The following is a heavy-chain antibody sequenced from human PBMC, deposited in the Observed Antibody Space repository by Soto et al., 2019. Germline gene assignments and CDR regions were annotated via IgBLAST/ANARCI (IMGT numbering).Heavy chain of an antibody. J-gene: IGHJ3*02. Sequence: GGSLRLSCAASGFTFSSYAMSWVRQAPGKGLEWVSVIYSGGSTYYADSVKGRFTISRDNSKNTLYLQMNSLRAEDTAVYYCARVSGRAPHDAFDIWGQGTMVTVSS. CDR2: IYSGGST. D-gene: IGHD3-10*01. CDR3: ARVSGRAPHDAFDI. V-gene: IGHV3-66*01. CDR1: GFTFSSYA.